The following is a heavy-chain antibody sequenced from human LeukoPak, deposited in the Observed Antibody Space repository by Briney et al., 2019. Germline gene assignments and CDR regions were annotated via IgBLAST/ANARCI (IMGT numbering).Heavy chain of an antibody. CDR1: GGSFSGYY. D-gene: IGHD3-10*01. Sequence: SETLSLTCAVYGGSFSGYYWSWIRQPPGKGLEWIGEINHSGSTNYNPSLKSRVTISVDTSKNQFSLKLSSVTAADTAVYYCASGSSDSYDAFDIWGQGTMVTVSS. J-gene: IGHJ3*02. CDR2: INHSGST. CDR3: ASGSSDSYDAFDI. V-gene: IGHV4-34*01.